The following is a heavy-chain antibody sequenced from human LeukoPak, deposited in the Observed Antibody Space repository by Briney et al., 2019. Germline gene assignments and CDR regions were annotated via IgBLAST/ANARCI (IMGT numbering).Heavy chain of an antibody. J-gene: IGHJ4*02. D-gene: IGHD1-1*01. Sequence: GGSLRLSCAASGFTVSSNYMSWVRQAPGKGLEWVSVIYSGGSTYYAGSVKGRFTISRDNSKNTLYLQMNSLRAEDTAVYYCARDRNWNDGIDYWGQGTLVTVSS. V-gene: IGHV3-53*01. CDR3: ARDRNWNDGIDY. CDR1: GFTVSSNY. CDR2: IYSGGST.